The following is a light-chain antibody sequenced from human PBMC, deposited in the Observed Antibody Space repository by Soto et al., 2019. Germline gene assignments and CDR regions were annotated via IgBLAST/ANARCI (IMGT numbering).Light chain of an antibody. CDR1: QSVSSN. CDR3: QQYNNWPPWT. J-gene: IGKJ1*01. V-gene: IGKV3-15*01. Sequence: EIVMTQSPATLSVSPGERATLSCRASQSVSSNLAWYQQKPGQAPRLLIYGASTRATGMPARFSGSGSGTELTPTISSLQSEDFSVYYCQQYNNWPPWTFGQGTKVEIK. CDR2: GAS.